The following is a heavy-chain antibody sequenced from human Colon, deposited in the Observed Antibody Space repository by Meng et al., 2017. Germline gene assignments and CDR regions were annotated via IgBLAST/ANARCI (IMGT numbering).Heavy chain of an antibody. CDR2: LIPMFGTI. J-gene: IGHJ6*02. D-gene: IGHD2-15*01. CDR1: GDTFINYA. Sequence: SVKVSCKASGDTFINYAISWVRQAPGQGLEWVGGLIPMFGTINYAQKLQGRVTVTTDQSTTTAYMELSSLRSEDTALHYCAVGYCTAGSCYSSRTHHFGLDVWGQGTTVTFSS. V-gene: IGHV1-69*05. CDR3: AVGYCTAGSCYSSRTHHFGLDV.